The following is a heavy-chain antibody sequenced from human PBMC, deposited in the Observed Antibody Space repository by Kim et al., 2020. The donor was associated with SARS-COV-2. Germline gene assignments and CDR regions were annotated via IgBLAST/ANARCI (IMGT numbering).Heavy chain of an antibody. Sequence: DSVRGRFTISRDNSKNTLYLQMNSLRAEDTAVYYCARDGIGSSRLSWFDPWGQGTLVTVSS. J-gene: IGHJ5*02. V-gene: IGHV3-30*07. CDR3: ARDGIGSSRLSWFDP. D-gene: IGHD2-15*01.